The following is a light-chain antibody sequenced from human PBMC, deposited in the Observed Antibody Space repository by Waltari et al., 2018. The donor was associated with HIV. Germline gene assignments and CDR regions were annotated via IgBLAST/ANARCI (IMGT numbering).Light chain of an antibody. V-gene: IGLV1-40*01. CDR2: ANT. CDR3: QSYDSSLNAWV. CDR1: SSKIRERYD. Sequence: QSVLTQQPSVSGAPGPSVTISCTGSSSKIRERYDAHWYQQFPRTPPKLVIFANTNRPAGIPDRFSGSKSGTSASLVITGVQAEDEADYYCQSYDSSLNAWVFGGGTKRTVL. J-gene: IGLJ3*02.